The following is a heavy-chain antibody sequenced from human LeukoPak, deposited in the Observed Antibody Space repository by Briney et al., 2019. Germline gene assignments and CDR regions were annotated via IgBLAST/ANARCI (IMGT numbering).Heavy chain of an antibody. V-gene: IGHV4-34*01. CDR2: INHSGST. CDR1: GGSFSGYY. Sequence: SETLSLTCAVYGGSFSGYYWSWIRQPPGKGLEWIGEINHSGSTNYNPSLKSRVTITVDTSKNQFSLKLSSVTAADTAVYYCARRRTYVWGSYRSWGQGTLVTVSS. J-gene: IGHJ5*02. CDR3: ARRRTYVWGSYRS. D-gene: IGHD3-16*02.